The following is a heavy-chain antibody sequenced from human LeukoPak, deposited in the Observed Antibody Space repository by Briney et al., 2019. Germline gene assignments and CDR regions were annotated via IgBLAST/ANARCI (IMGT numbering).Heavy chain of an antibody. CDR2: INNDGSST. CDR3: VRERNNFWSGHHSIFDS. V-gene: IGHV3-74*01. CDR1: GFIFSDHW. Sequence: PGGSLRLSCAASGFIFSDHWMHWVRQAPGKGLVWLSRINNDGSSTIYADSVKGRFTFSRDNAENTLFLEMSSRRVEDTAVYYRVRERNNFWSGHHSIFDSWGQGTLVTVSS. J-gene: IGHJ4*02. D-gene: IGHD3-3*01.